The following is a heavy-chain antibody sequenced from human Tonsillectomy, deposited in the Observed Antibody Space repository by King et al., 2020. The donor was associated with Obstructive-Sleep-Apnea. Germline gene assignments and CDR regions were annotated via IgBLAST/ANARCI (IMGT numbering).Heavy chain of an antibody. D-gene: IGHD3-10*01. CDR1: GFTFSRYA. V-gene: IGHV3-30*04. J-gene: IGHJ6*02. Sequence: VQLVESGGGVVQTGRSLRLSCAASGFTFSRYAMHWVRQAPGKGLEWAAVISFDESDKYYSDSVEGRFTISRDNSKNTLNLQMTSLRTEDTAVYYCARGPESRGYYYGMDVCGQGTTVTVSS. CDR3: ARGPESRGYYYGMDV. CDR2: ISFDESDK.